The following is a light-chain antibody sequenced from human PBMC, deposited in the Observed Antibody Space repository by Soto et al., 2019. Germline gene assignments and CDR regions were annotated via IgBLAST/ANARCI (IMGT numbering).Light chain of an antibody. J-gene: IGLJ1*01. CDR2: EVN. V-gene: IGLV2-14*01. CDR3: SSYTSSSTLKV. Sequence: QSALTQPASLSGSPGQSITISCTGTSSDIGAYDYVSWFQQHPGKAPKLMISEVNNRPSGVSNRFSGSKSGNTASLTISGLQAEDEADYYCSSYTSSSTLKVFGTGTKVTVL. CDR1: SSDIGAYDY.